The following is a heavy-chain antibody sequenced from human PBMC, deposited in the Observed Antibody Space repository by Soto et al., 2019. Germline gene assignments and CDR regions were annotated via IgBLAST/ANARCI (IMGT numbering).Heavy chain of an antibody. CDR2: IYWNDDK. Sequence: GSGPTLVNPTQTLTLTCTFSGFSLSTSGVGVGWIRQPPGKALEWLALIYWNDDKRYSPSLKSRLTITKDTSKNQVVLTMTNMDPVDTATYYCAHTRVRRAYYYDSSGYYYEDYWGQGTLVTVSS. V-gene: IGHV2-5*01. J-gene: IGHJ4*02. CDR1: GFSLSTSGVG. D-gene: IGHD3-22*01. CDR3: AHTRVRRAYYYDSSGYYYEDY.